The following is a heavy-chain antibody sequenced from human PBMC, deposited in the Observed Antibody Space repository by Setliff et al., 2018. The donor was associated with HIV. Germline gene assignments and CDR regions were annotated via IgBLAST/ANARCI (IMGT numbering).Heavy chain of an antibody. J-gene: IGHJ6*03. D-gene: IGHD6-6*01. V-gene: IGHV3-23*01. CDR1: GFTFSNFA. CDR3: AKQYSMYYYYYMDV. Sequence: GGSLRLSCAASGFTFSNFAMSWVRQAPGKGLEWVSAISGSGGSTYYADSVKGRFTISRDNSKNTLYLQMNSLRAEDTAVYYCAKQYSMYYYYYMDVWGKGTTVTVSS. CDR2: ISGSGGST.